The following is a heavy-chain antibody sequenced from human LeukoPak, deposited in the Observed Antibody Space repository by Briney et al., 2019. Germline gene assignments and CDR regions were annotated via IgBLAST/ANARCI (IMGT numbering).Heavy chain of an antibody. CDR1: GYTFTSYY. D-gene: IGHD4-17*01. CDR3: ACSVTTQFQGDY. Sequence: GASVKVSCKASGYTFTSYYMHWVRQAPGQGLEWMGWINAGNGNTKYSQKFQGRVTITRDTSASTAYMELSSLRSEDTAVYYCACSVTTQFQGDYWGQGTLVTVSS. J-gene: IGHJ4*02. CDR2: INAGNGNT. V-gene: IGHV1-3*01.